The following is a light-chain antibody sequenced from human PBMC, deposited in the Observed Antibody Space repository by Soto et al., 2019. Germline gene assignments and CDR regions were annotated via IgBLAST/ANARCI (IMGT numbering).Light chain of an antibody. CDR2: AAS. J-gene: IGKJ4*01. CDR3: QQSYSTPLT. Sequence: DFQMTQSPSTLSASVGDRVTITCRASQSISSYLNWYQQKPGKAPKLLTYAASSLQSGVPSRFSGSGSGTDFTLTISSLQPEDFATYYCQQSYSTPLTFGGGTKVDIK. V-gene: IGKV1-39*01. CDR1: QSISSY.